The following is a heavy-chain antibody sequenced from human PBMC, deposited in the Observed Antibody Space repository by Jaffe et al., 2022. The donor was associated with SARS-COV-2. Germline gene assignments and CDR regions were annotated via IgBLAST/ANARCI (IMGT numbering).Heavy chain of an antibody. J-gene: IGHJ4*02. V-gene: IGHV4-59*01. D-gene: IGHD3-22*01. Sequence: QVQLQESGPGLVKPSETLSLTCTVSGGSISSYYWSWIRQPPGKGLEWIGYIYYSGSTNYNPSLKSRVTISVDTSKNQFSLKLSSVTAADTAVYYCARDPGYYDSSGYYDYWGQGTLVTVSS. CDR1: GGSISSYY. CDR2: IYYSGST. CDR3: ARDPGYYDSSGYYDY.